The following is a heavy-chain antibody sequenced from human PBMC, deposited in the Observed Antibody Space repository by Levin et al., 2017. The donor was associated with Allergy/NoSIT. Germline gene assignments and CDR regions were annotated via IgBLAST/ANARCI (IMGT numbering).Heavy chain of an antibody. CDR2: IIPILGIA. CDR3: ASPYCSGGSCPTPYYYYYYMDV. J-gene: IGHJ6*03. D-gene: IGHD2-15*01. Sequence: VASVKVSCKASGGTFSSYVISWVRQAPGQGLEWMGRIIPILGIANYAQKFQGRVTITADKSTSTAYMELSSLRSEDTAVYYCASPYCSGGSCPTPYYYYYYMDVWGKGTTVTVSS. V-gene: IGHV1-69*04. CDR1: GGTFSSYV.